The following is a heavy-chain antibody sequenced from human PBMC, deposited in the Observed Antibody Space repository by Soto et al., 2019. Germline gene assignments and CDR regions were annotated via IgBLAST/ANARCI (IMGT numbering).Heavy chain of an antibody. CDR3: ARQDGAYYFDY. J-gene: IGHJ4*02. Sequence: QVQLVQSGAEVKKPGASVKVSCKASGYTFTSYYMHWVRQAPGQGLEWMGIINPSGGSTSYAQKCQGRVTMTRDTSTSTVYMELSSLRSEDTAVYYCARQDGAYYFDYWGQGTLVTVSS. CDR1: GYTFTSYY. CDR2: INPSGGST. V-gene: IGHV1-46*03.